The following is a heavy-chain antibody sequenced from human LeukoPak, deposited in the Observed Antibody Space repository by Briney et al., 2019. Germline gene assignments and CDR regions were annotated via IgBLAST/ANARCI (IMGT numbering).Heavy chain of an antibody. CDR2: IKSKTDGGTT. D-gene: IGHD6-19*01. V-gene: IGHV3-15*01. CDR1: GFTFSNAW. CDR3: TTDYSSGWYRMDY. J-gene: IGHJ4*02. Sequence: GGSLRLSCAASGFTFSNAWMSWVRQAPGKGLEWVGRIKSKTDGGTTVYAAPVKGRFTISRDDSKNTLYLQMNSLKTEDTAVYYCTTDYSSGWYRMDYWGQGTLVTVSS.